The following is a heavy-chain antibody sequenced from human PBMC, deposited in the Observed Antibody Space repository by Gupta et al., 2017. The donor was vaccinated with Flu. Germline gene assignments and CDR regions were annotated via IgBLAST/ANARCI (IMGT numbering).Heavy chain of an antibody. V-gene: IGHV4-34*01. J-gene: IGHJ6*02. CDR3: ARVNRIAVAGIVGGYGMDV. D-gene: IGHD6-19*01. CDR2: INHSGST. Sequence: QVQLQQWGAGLLKPSETLSLTCAVYGGSFSGYYWSWIRQPPGKGLEWIGEINHSGSTNYNPSLKSRVTISVDTSKNQFSLKLSSVTAADTAVYYCARVNRIAVAGIVGGYGMDVWGQGTTVTVSS. CDR1: GGSFSGYY.